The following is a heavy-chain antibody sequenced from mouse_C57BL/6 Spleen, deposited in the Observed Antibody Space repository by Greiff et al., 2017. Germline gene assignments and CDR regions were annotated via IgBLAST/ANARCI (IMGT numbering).Heavy chain of an antibody. Sequence: QVQLQQPGAELVMPGASVKLSCKASGYTFTSYWMHWVKQRPGQGLEWIGELDPSDSYTNYNQKFKGKSTLTVDKSSSTAYMQLSSLTSEDSAVYYCARSLREDAMDYWGQGTSVTVSS. CDR2: LDPSDSYT. CDR3: ARSLREDAMDY. D-gene: IGHD1-1*01. CDR1: GYTFTSYW. J-gene: IGHJ4*01. V-gene: IGHV1-69*01.